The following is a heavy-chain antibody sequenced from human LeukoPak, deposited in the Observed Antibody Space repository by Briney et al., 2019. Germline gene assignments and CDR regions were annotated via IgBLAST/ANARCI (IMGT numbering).Heavy chain of an antibody. CDR2: VFYSGSA. CDR3: AGRRLYYFDY. CDR1: GDSIRDSVYY. J-gene: IGHJ4*02. V-gene: IGHV4-39*07. Sequence: SETLSLTCSVSGDSIRDSVYYWGWIRQPPGKGLEWIGNVFYSGSAYYNPSLKSRVTILVDTSKNQFSLKLSTVTAADTAVYYCAGRRLYYFDYWGQGTLVTVSS.